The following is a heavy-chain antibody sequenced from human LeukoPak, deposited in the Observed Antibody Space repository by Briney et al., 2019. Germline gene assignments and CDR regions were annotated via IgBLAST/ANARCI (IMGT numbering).Heavy chain of an antibody. CDR1: CGSISSGSYY. J-gene: IGHJ4*02. CDR3: ASSTRSGWSHN. D-gene: IGHD6-19*01. CDR2: IYTSGST. V-gene: IGHV4-61*02. Sequence: SQTLSLTCTVSCGSISSGSYYWSWIRQPAGKGLEWIGRIYTSGSTNYNPSLKSRVTISVDTSKNQFSLKLSSVTAADTAVYYCASSTRSGWSHNWGQGTLVTVSS.